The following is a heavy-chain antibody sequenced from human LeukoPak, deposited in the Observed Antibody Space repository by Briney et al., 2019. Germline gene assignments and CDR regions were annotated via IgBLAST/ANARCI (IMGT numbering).Heavy chain of an antibody. CDR1: GGSISSGGYY. CDR3: ARDRAGWGTGAFDI. D-gene: IGHD3-16*01. Sequence: SQTLSLTCTVSGGSISSGGYYWSWIRQHPGKGLEWIGYIYYSGSTYYNPSLKSRVTISVDTSKNQFSLKLSSVTAADTAVYYCARDRAGWGTGAFDIWGQGTMVTVSS. J-gene: IGHJ3*02. CDR2: IYYSGST. V-gene: IGHV4-31*03.